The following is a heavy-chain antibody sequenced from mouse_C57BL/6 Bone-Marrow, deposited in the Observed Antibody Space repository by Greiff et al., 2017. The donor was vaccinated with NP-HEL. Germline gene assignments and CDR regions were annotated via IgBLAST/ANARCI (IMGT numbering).Heavy chain of an antibody. V-gene: IGHV1-82*01. D-gene: IGHD1-1*01. CDR2: IYPGDGDT. J-gene: IGHJ1*03. CDR3: ARDGHYGSSYWYFDV. Sequence: QVQLKESGPELVKPGASVKISCKASGYAFSSSWMNWVKQRPGKGLEWIGRIYPGDGDTNYNGKFKGKATLTADKSSSTAYMQLSSLTSEDAAVYVCARDGHYGSSYWYFDVWGTGTTVTVSS. CDR1: GYAFSSSW.